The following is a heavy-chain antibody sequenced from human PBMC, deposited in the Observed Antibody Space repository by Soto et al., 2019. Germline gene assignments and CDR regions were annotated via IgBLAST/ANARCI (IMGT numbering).Heavy chain of an antibody. CDR2: IIPIFGKA. CDR3: ASDCGVKCSRSHWFDP. J-gene: IGHJ5*02. V-gene: IGHV1-69*06. CDR1: GGTFSSYA. D-gene: IGHD2-8*01. Sequence: SVKVSCKASGGTFSSYAISWVRQAPGQGLEWMGGIIPIFGKANYAQKFQGRVTITADKSTSTAYMELSSLRSEDTAVYYCASDCGVKCSRSHWFDPWGQGTLVTVSS.